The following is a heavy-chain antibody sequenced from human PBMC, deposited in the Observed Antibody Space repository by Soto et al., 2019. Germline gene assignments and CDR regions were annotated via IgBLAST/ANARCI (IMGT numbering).Heavy chain of an antibody. CDR2: IYHSGST. CDR1: GGSISSSNW. Sequence: QVQLQESGPGLVKPSGTLSLTCAVSGGSISSSNWWSWVRQPPGKGLEWIGEIYHSGSTNYNPSLKGRVTISVDKSKNQFSLKLSSETAADTAVYYCARVSGSYYYGMDVWGQGTTVTVSS. D-gene: IGHD1-26*01. J-gene: IGHJ6*02. CDR3: ARVSGSYYYGMDV. V-gene: IGHV4-4*02.